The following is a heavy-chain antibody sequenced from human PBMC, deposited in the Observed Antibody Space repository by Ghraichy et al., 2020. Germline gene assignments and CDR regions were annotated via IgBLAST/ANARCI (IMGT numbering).Heavy chain of an antibody. J-gene: IGHJ6*02. Sequence: LSLTCAASGFTFSSYWMSWVRQAPGKGLEWVANIKQDGSEKYYVDSVKGRFTISRDNAKNSLYLQMNSLRAEDTAVYYCAREDGLSSTGYYGMDVWGQGTTVTVSS. V-gene: IGHV3-7*01. D-gene: IGHD2-8*02. CDR2: IKQDGSEK. CDR3: AREDGLSSTGYYGMDV. CDR1: GFTFSSYW.